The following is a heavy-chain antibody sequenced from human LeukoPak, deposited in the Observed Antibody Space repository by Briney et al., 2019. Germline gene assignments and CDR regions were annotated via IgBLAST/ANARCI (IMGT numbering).Heavy chain of an antibody. CDR1: GFTFSSYW. CDR3: ARTSAARYAFDI. D-gene: IGHD6-6*01. Sequence: GGSLRLSCAASGFTFSSYWMHWVRQAPGKGLGWVSRIKSDGSSTSYADSVKGRFTISRDNAKNTLYLQMNSLRAEDTAVYYCARTSAARYAFDIWGQGTMVTVSS. CDR2: IKSDGSST. J-gene: IGHJ3*02. V-gene: IGHV3-74*01.